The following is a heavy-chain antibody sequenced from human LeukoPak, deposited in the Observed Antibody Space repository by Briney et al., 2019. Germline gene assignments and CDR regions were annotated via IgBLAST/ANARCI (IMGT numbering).Heavy chain of an antibody. CDR1: GFPFSSYA. V-gene: IGHV3-30*04. D-gene: IGHD4-11*01. CDR2: ILYDGSNK. CDR3: ARAITTVTTTSVSG. J-gene: IGHJ4*02. Sequence: GGSLRLSCAASGFPFSSYAMYWVRQAPGKGLQWVATILYDGSNKYYVDSVKGRFTISRDNSKNTLYLQMNSLRAEDTAVYYCARAITTVTTTSVSGWGQGTLVTVSS.